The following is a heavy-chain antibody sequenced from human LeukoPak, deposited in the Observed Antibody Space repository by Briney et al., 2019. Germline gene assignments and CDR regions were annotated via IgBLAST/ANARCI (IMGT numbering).Heavy chain of an antibody. J-gene: IGHJ6*02. D-gene: IGHD6-19*01. Sequence: PGGSLRLSCGASGFTFSHDWMSWVRQTPSKGLEWVANIRYDGNEKLFVDSVKGRFTISRDNARNSMYLQMDSLRVEDTAVYYCARHMRIVVAGTTRHPMDVWGQGTTVTVSS. CDR2: IRYDGNEK. CDR3: ARHMRIVVAGTTRHPMDV. V-gene: IGHV3-7*01. CDR1: GFTFSHDW.